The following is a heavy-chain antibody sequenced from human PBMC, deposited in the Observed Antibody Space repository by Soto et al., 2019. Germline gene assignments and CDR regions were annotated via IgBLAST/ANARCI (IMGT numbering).Heavy chain of an antibody. CDR3: ATEIDWLHAFDF. CDR2: IWHDGSNT. D-gene: IGHD3-9*01. CDR1: GFTFSTYG. J-gene: IGHJ3*01. Sequence: QVRLVEFGGGVVQPGNSLRLSCAASGFTFSTYGMHWVRQAPGKGLEWVAHIWHDGSNTYYIDSVKGRFTISRDNSKNTLYLQMNRLRAEETAVYYCATEIDWLHAFDFWGQGTMVTVSS. V-gene: IGHV3-33*01.